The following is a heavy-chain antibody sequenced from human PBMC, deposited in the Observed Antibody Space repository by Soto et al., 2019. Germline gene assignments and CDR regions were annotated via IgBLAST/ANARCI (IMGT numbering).Heavy chain of an antibody. V-gene: IGHV3-21*01. Sequence: VGSLRLSCISSGFTFRTYTMNWVRQAPGKGLEWHSDMRGFSPYTFASKSVKGRFSISRYYAKNSLNLQMNSLRAEDTAVYYCARDRGYDAHDYYYNAMDVWGQGATVTVSS. CDR1: GFTFRTYT. CDR3: ARDRGYDAHDYYYNAMDV. J-gene: IGHJ6*02. CDR2: MRGFSPYT. D-gene: IGHD2-15*01.